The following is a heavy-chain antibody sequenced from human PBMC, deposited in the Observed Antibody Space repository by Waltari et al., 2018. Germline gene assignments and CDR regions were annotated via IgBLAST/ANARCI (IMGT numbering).Heavy chain of an antibody. CDR2: IWYDGSNK. V-gene: IGHV3-33*01. J-gene: IGHJ4*02. CDR1: GFTFSSYG. CDR3: ARDVPGIAAAADY. D-gene: IGHD6-13*01. Sequence: QVQLVESGGSVVQPGRSLRLSCSASGFTFSSYGMHWVRQAPGKGLGWVAVIWYDGSNKYYADSVKGRFTISRDNSKNTLYLQMNSLRAEDTAVYYCARDVPGIAAAADYWGQGTLVTVSS.